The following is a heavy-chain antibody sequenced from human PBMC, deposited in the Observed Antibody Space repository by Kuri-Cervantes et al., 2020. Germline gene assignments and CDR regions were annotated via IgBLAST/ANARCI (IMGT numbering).Heavy chain of an antibody. CDR1: GFIFSVYP. CDR3: AKALTGATNAFDI. V-gene: IGHV3-30*07. Sequence: GESLKISCAASGFIFSVYPMHWVRQAPGKGLQWVAVTSLDGNNKYYADSVKGRFTISRDHAKNTLYLQMNSLRAEDTAVYYCAKALTGATNAFDIWGQGMMVTVSS. J-gene: IGHJ3*02. CDR2: TSLDGNNK. D-gene: IGHD1-20*01.